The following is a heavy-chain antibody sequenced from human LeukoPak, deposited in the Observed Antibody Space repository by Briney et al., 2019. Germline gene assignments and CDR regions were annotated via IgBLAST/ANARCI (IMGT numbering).Heavy chain of an antibody. Sequence: GGSLRLSCAASGFTFSSYAMSWVRQAPGKGLEWVSAISGSGGSTYYADSVKGRFTISRDNSKHTLYLQMNSLRAEDTAVYYCATLLGIVVVPAAPTDAFDIWGQGTMVTVSS. CDR2: ISGSGGST. CDR3: ATLLGIVVVPAAPTDAFDI. CDR1: GFTFSSYA. D-gene: IGHD2-2*01. V-gene: IGHV3-23*01. J-gene: IGHJ3*02.